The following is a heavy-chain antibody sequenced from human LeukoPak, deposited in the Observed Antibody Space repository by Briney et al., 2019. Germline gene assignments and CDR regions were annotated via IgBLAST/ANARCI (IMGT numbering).Heavy chain of an antibody. Sequence: GTSLRLSCAASGFTFSSYAMHWVRQAPGKGLEWVTIISYDGSNKYYADSVKGRFTISRDNSKNTLYLQMNSLRTEDTAVYYCARGDKQLVFNRNKGGFDPWGQGTLVTVSS. J-gene: IGHJ5*02. CDR2: ISYDGSNK. D-gene: IGHD6-13*01. CDR3: ARGDKQLVFNRNKGGFDP. CDR1: GFTFSSYA. V-gene: IGHV3-30*04.